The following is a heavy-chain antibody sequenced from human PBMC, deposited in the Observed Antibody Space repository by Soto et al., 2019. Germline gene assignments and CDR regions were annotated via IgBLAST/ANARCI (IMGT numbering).Heavy chain of an antibody. V-gene: IGHV1-8*02. CDR2: INPNTGYT. D-gene: IGHD3-16*02. CDR3: VRARVMITFGVVIVIDY. J-gene: IGHJ4*02. CDR1: GDTITSNA. Sequence: ASVKVSCKASGDTITSNAISSVQQAPEQGFEWMGWINPNTGYTDYAQKFQDRVTMTGNTSITTAYMELSSLRSEDTAVYYCVRARVMITFGVVIVIDYWGQGSPVTVSS.